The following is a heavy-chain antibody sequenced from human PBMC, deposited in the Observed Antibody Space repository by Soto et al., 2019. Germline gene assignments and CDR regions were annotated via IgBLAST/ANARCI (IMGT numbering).Heavy chain of an antibody. J-gene: IGHJ4*02. D-gene: IGHD3-22*01. V-gene: IGHV1-58*01. CDR3: ARDRANRGYYYDSSGYTLDY. Sequence: ASVKVSCKASGFTFTSSAVQWVRQARGQRLEWIGWIVVGSGSTSYAQKFQGRVTMTRDTSTSTVYMELSSLRSEDTAVYYCARDRANRGYYYDSSGYTLDYWGQGTLVTVSS. CDR2: IVVGSGST. CDR1: GFTFTSSA.